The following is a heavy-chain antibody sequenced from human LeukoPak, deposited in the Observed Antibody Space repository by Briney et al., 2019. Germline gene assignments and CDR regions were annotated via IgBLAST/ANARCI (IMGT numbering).Heavy chain of an antibody. CDR2: IWYDGSNK. CDR3: AREVAARPHYYYYGMDV. Sequence: AGGSLRLSCAASGFTFSSYGMHWVRQAPGKGLEWVAVIWYDGSNKYYADSVKGRFTISRDNSKNTLYLQMNSLRAEDTAVYYCAREVAARPHYYYYGMDVWGQGTTVTVSS. J-gene: IGHJ6*02. V-gene: IGHV3-33*01. CDR1: GFTFSSYG. D-gene: IGHD6-6*01.